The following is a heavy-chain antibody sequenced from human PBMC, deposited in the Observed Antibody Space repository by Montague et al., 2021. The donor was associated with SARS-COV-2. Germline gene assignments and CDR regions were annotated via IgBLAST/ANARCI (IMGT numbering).Heavy chain of an antibody. J-gene: IGHJ6*02. CDR1: GFSLSTSGMC. CDR3: ARGPSDTYYYYGMDV. Sequence: PALVKPTQTLTLTCTFSGFSLSTSGMCMTWIRQPPGKALEWLARIDWDGDKYYNTSLKSRLTISKDTSKNLVVLTMTNMDPVDTATYYCARGPSDTYYYYGMDVWGRGTTVTVSS. V-gene: IGHV2-70*11. CDR2: IDWDGDK.